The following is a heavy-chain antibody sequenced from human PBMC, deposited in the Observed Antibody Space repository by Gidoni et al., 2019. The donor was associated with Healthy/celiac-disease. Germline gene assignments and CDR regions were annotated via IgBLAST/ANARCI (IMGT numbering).Heavy chain of an antibody. CDR1: GCTVSSYA. J-gene: IGHJ4*02. Sequence: EVQLLESGGGLVQPGGSLRLSCAASGCTVSSYAMSWVRQAPGKGLEWVSAISGSGGSTYYADSVKGRFTISRDNSKNTLYLQMNSLRAEDTAVYYCAKGVKWELRGPFDYWGQGTLVTVSS. V-gene: IGHV3-23*01. D-gene: IGHD1-26*01. CDR2: ISGSGGST. CDR3: AKGVKWELRGPFDY.